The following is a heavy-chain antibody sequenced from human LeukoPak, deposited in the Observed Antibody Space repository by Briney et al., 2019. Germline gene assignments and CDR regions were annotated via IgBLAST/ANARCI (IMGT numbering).Heavy chain of an antibody. Sequence: PGGSLRLSCAASGFTFSNYVMHWVRQAPGKGLKWVAVISYDGSNKYYADSVKGRFTISRDNSKNTLYLQMNSLRAEDTTVYYCAAGGNSFDYWGQGTLVTVSS. CDR2: ISYDGSNK. V-gene: IGHV3-30*04. CDR1: GFTFSNYV. CDR3: AAGGNSFDY. J-gene: IGHJ4*02. D-gene: IGHD4-23*01.